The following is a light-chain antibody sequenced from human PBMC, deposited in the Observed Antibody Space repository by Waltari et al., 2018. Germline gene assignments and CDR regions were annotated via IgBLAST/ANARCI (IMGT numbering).Light chain of an antibody. J-gene: IGLJ1*01. V-gene: IGLV2-14*03. CDR1: SSDVGGYNY. CDR3: SSFTSTHTYV. Sequence: QSALTQPASVSGSPGQSITISCTGTSSDVGGYNYVAWYQKHPGKAPKLIIYDVNNWPSGVSKRFSGSKSGNTASLTISGLQAEDEADYFCSSFTSTHTYVFESGTKVNVL. CDR2: DVN.